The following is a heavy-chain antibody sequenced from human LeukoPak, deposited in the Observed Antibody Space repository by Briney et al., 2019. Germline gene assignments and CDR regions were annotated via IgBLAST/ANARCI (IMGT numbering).Heavy chain of an antibody. CDR2: ISWNSGSI. V-gene: IGHV3-9*01. CDR3: AKDSWFDP. CDR1: GFTFDDYA. J-gene: IGHJ5*02. Sequence: PGGSLRLSCAASGFTFDDYAMHWVRQAPGKGLEWVSGISWNSGSIGYADSVKGQFTISRDNAKNSLYLQMNSLRAEDTALYYCAKDSWFDPWGQGTLVTVSS.